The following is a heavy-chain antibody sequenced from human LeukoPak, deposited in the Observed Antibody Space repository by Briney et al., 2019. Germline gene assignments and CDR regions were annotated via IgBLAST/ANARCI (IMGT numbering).Heavy chain of an antibody. CDR2: IYYSGST. V-gene: IGHV4-59*01. D-gene: IGHD3-22*01. J-gene: IGHJ4*02. CDR1: GGSISSYY. CDR3: ASHYYDSSGKDY. Sequence: SETLSLTCTVSGGSISSYYWSWIRQPPGKGLEWIGYIYYSGSTDYNPSLKSRVTLSVDTSKNQFSLKLSSVTAADPAVYYCASHYYDSSGKDYWGQGTLVTVSS.